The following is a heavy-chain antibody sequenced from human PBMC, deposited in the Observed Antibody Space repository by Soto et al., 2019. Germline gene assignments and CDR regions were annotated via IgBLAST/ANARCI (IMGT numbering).Heavy chain of an antibody. D-gene: IGHD2-2*01. CDR3: AKIDQLAFDY. Sequence: EVQVLESGGGLVQPGGSLRLSCAASGFTFSIYAMTWVRQTPGKGLEWVSAISDSSGSTYYADSVKGRFTISRDNSKNTLYLQMNSLRAEDTAVYYCAKIDQLAFDYRGQGTLVTVSS. CDR2: ISDSSGST. CDR1: GFTFSIYA. V-gene: IGHV3-23*01. J-gene: IGHJ4*02.